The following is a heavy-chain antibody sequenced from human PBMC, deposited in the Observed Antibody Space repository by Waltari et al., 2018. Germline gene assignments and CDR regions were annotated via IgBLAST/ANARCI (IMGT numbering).Heavy chain of an antibody. D-gene: IGHD3-9*01. J-gene: IGHJ4*02. CDR1: GLTFSSYW. CDR3: ARGHLTGYCNDY. V-gene: IGHV3-74*01. CDR2: INGDGSRT. Sequence: EVQLVESGGGLVQPGGSLRLPCDVSGLTFSSYWVHRVRQAPGKGMVWVSRINGDGSRTYYADSVKGRFTISRDNAKNTLYLQMNSLSAEDTAIYYCARGHLTGYCNDYWGQGTLVTVSS.